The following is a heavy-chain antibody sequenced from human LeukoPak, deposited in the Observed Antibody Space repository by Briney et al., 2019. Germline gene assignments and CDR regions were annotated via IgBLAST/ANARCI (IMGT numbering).Heavy chain of an antibody. CDR1: GFTFNAYA. Sequence: SGGSLRLSCAGSGFTFNAYAMSWVRQAPGKGLEWVSGIGGSGFRTYYADSVKGRFTISRDNSQNTLYLQMNSLRAEDTAVYYCAKCRGYSYAFHDAFDTWGQGTVVTISS. J-gene: IGHJ3*02. CDR2: IGGSGFRT. CDR3: AKCRGYSYAFHDAFDT. D-gene: IGHD5-18*01. V-gene: IGHV3-23*01.